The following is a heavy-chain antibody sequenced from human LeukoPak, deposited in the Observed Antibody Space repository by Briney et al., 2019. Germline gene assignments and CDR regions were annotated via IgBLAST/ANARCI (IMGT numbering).Heavy chain of an antibody. D-gene: IGHD6-13*01. CDR3: AKAIAAAGTWFDP. CDR1: GFTFSSYA. Sequence: PGGSLRLSCAASGFTFSSYAMSWVRQAPGKGLEWVSVISGSGGSTYYADSVKGRFIISRDNSKNTLYLQMNSLRAEDTAVYYCAKAIAAAGTWFDPWGQGTLVTVSS. CDR2: ISGSGGST. J-gene: IGHJ5*02. V-gene: IGHV3-23*01.